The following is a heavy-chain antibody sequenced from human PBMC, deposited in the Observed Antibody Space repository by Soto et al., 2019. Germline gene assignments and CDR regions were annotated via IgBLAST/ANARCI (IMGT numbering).Heavy chain of an antibody. CDR1: GDSITSGDYY. J-gene: IGHJ4*02. CDR2: IYYSGNT. V-gene: IGHV4-30-4*01. Sequence: PSETLSLTCTVSGDSITSGDYYWSWIRQPPGKGLEWIGYIYYSGNTNYNPSLKSRVIMSVDTSKNQFSLKLSSVTAADTAVYYCARSQTTVTSYDYWGQGTLVTVSS. D-gene: IGHD4-17*01. CDR3: ARSQTTVTSYDY.